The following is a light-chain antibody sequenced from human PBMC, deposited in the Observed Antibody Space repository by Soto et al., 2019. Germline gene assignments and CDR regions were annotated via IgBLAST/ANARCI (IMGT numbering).Light chain of an antibody. V-gene: IGLV2-11*01. CDR1: SSDVGTYKY. J-gene: IGLJ1*01. CDR2: DVT. CDR3: CSYAGTYTFV. Sequence: SALTQPRSVSGSRGQSDTISCTGTSSDVGTYKYVSWYQQHPDKSPKLLIYDVTKRPSGVPDRFSGSKSDNTASLTISGLQADDEADYFCCSYAGTYTFVFGTGTKVTVL.